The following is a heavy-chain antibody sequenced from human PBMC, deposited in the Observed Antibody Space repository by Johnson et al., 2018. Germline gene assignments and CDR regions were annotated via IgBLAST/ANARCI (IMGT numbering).Heavy chain of an antibody. Sequence: VQLQESGGGLVQPGGSLKLSCAGSGFAFSDSAVHWVRQASGKGLEWVGRIRSKSNNYATAHAAPVRDRFTVSRDDSKNTVYLQMNSLRVEDTAIYFCAYDSSQMTEIIDVWGQGTTVTVSS. CDR2: IRSKSNNYAT. V-gene: IGHV3-73*02. CDR1: GFAFSDSA. CDR3: AYDSSQMTEIIDV. J-gene: IGHJ3*01. D-gene: IGHD3-22*01.